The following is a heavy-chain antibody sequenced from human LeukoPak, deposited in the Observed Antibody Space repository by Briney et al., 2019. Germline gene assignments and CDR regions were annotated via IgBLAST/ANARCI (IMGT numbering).Heavy chain of an antibody. D-gene: IGHD4-17*01. CDR1: GFSFSNYW. CDR3: ASGLTTVTTWWFEDY. Sequence: PGGSLRLPCAASGFSFSNYWMSWVRQGPGKGLEWVANIKQDGIEKRYVDSVKGRFTISRDNAKSSLYLQMNSLRAEDTAVYYCASGLTTVTTWWFEDYWGQGTLVTVSS. V-gene: IGHV3-7*01. J-gene: IGHJ4*02. CDR2: IKQDGIEK.